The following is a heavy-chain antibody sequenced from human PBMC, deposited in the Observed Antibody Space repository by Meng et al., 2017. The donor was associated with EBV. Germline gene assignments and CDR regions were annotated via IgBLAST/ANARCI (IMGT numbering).Heavy chain of an antibody. CDR1: GGTFRSDA. CDR2: LIPMSDAP. V-gene: IGHV1-69*01. J-gene: IGHJ4*02. CDR3: ASESGRGFTPDY. D-gene: IGHD3-10*01. Sequence: QVQVVQPGAAVKKPGASVKVSCWTSGGTFRSDAVSWVRQSPGQGLEWMGGLIPMSDAPHYAQKFQGRVTITADESTSTHYMHLSGLTSDDTAVYYCASESGRGFTPDYWGQGTLVTVSS.